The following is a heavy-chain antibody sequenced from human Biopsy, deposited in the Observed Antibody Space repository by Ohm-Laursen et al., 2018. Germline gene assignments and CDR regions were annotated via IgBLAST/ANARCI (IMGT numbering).Heavy chain of an antibody. V-gene: IGHV1-46*01. CDR1: GNTFATYH. CDR2: ISPSGATT. J-gene: IGHJ6*02. Sequence: SVKVSCNASGNTFATYHIHWVRQAPGQGLEWMGVISPSGATTSFSQKFRGRITMTRDTSTGTVYMDLNSLGSEDTAVYYCARAGVGSDGTDSYYYGMDVWGPGTTVTVSS. CDR3: ARAGVGSDGTDSYYYGMDV. D-gene: IGHD5-24*01.